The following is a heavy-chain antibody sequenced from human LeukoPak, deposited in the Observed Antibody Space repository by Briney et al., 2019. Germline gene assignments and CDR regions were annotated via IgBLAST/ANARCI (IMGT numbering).Heavy chain of an antibody. CDR2: IYYSGST. CDR1: GGSISSGDYS. V-gene: IGHV4-30-4*01. D-gene: IGHD1-26*01. J-gene: IGHJ4*02. CDR3: ARGGGSYYVVGFDY. Sequence: ASQTLSLTCTVSGGSISSGDYSWSWIRQPPGKGLEWIGYIYYSGSTYYNPSLKSRVTISVDTSKNQFSLKLSSVTAADTAVYYCARGGGSYYVVGFDYWGQGTLATVSS.